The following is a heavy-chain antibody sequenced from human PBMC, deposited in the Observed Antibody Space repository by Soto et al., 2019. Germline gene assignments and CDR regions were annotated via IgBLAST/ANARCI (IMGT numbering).Heavy chain of an antibody. Sequence: GGSLRLSCAASGFTFSSYAMHWVRQAPGKGLEWVAVISYDGSNKYYADPVKGRFTISRDNSKNTLYLQINSLRAEDTAVYYFARDLDLPLGGYFDYWRQGTLVTVSS. CDR1: GFTFSSYA. V-gene: IGHV3-30-3*01. J-gene: IGHJ4*02. D-gene: IGHD1-1*01. CDR2: ISYDGSNK. CDR3: ARDLDLPLGGYFDY.